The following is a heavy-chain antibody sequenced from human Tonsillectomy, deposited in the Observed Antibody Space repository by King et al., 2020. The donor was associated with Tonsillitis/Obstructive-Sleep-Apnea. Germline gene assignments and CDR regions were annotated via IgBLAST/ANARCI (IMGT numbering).Heavy chain of an antibody. Sequence: VQLVESGGGLVQPGRSLRLSCEASGFTFDDYAMHWVRQAPGKGLEWVSGVTWNSGSVAYADSVKGRFTISRDNAQNSLYLQMNSLRTDDTALYYCAKDIGDNWNDGGWFDPGGQGALVTVSS. CDR1: GFTFDDYA. V-gene: IGHV3-9*01. D-gene: IGHD1-20*01. CDR3: AKDIGDNWNDGGWFDP. J-gene: IGHJ5*02. CDR2: VTWNSGSV.